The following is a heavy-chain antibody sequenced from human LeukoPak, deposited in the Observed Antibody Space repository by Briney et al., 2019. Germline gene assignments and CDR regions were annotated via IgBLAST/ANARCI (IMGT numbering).Heavy chain of an antibody. CDR1: GYPISSGYY. J-gene: IGHJ6*03. CDR2: IYHSGST. CDR3: ARVGWWPVRGLNYYYYMDV. D-gene: IGHD3-10*01. Sequence: PSETLSLTCTVSGYPISSGYYWGWIRQPPGKGLEWIGSIYHSGSTYYNPSLKSRVTISVDTSKNQFSLKLSSVTAADTAVYYCARVGWWPVRGLNYYYYMDVWGKGTTVTVSS. V-gene: IGHV4-38-2*02.